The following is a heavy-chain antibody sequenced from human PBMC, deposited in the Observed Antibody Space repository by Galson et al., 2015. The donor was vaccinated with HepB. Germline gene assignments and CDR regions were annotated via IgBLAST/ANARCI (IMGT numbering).Heavy chain of an antibody. D-gene: IGHD4-11*01. CDR1: GFSLSTSGMC. Sequence: PALVKPTQTLTLTCTFSGFSLSTSGMCVSWIRQPPGKALEWLALIDWDDDKYYSTSLKTRLTISKDTSKNQVVLTMTNMDPVDTATYYCARAIPCCSNCAEGWFDPWGQGTLVTVSS. J-gene: IGHJ5*02. V-gene: IGHV2-70*01. CDR2: IDWDDDK. CDR3: ARAIPCCSNCAEGWFDP.